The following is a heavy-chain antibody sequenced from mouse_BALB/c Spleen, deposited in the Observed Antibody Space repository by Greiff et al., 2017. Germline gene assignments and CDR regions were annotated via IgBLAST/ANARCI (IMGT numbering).Heavy chain of an antibody. CDR3: ARGWLLLYWYFDV. Sequence: VQLKESGPELVKPGASVKMSCKASGYTFTSYVMHWVKQKPGQGLEWIGYINPYNDGTKYNEKFKGKATLTSDKSSSTAYMELSSLTSEDSAVYYCARGWLLLYWYFDVWGAGTTVTVSS. CDR2: INPYNDGT. D-gene: IGHD2-3*01. V-gene: IGHV1-14*01. CDR1: GYTFTSYV. J-gene: IGHJ1*01.